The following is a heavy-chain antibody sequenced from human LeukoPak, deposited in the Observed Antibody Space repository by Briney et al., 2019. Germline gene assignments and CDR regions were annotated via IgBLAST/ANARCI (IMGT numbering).Heavy chain of an antibody. CDR2: ISYDGSNK. CDR1: GFTFSSYG. Sequence: GRSLRLSCAASGFTFSSYGMHWVRQAPGKGLEWVAVISYDGSNKYYADSVKGRFTISRDNSKNTLYLQMNSLRAEDTAVYYCARAFYDFLTGYPAYFDYWGQGTLVTVSS. J-gene: IGHJ4*02. V-gene: IGHV3-30*03. CDR3: ARAFYDFLTGYPAYFDY. D-gene: IGHD3-9*01.